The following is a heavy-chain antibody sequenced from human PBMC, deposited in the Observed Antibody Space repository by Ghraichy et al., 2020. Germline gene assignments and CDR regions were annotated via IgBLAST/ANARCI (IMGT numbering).Heavy chain of an antibody. CDR1: GFTFGDYG. Sequence: LNISCTGSGFTFGDYGMHWVRQAPGKGLEWISMISDKSDAIGYADSVKGRFTTSRDNAKNSLYLQMNSLRAEDTAFYYCAKDLGRHRPYDYWGQGTLVTVSS. V-gene: IGHV3-9*01. CDR2: ISDKSDAI. D-gene: IGHD3-10*01. CDR3: AKDLGRHRPYDY. J-gene: IGHJ4*02.